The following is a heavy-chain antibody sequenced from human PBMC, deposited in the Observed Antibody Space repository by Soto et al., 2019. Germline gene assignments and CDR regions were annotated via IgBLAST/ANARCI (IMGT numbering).Heavy chain of an antibody. D-gene: IGHD4-17*01. J-gene: IGHJ4*02. CDR3: ARGTYGDY. V-gene: IGHV1-18*01. Sequence: QVHLMQSGAEVKKPGASVMVSCKGSGYGFTTYGITWVRQAPGQGLEWMAWISAHNGNTNYAQKLQGRVTVTRDTSTSTAYMELRSLRSDDTAVYYCARGTYGDYWGQGALVTVSS. CDR1: GYGFTTYG. CDR2: ISAHNGNT.